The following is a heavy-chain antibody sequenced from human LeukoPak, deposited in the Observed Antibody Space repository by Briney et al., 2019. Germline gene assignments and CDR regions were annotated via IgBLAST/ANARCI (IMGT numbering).Heavy chain of an antibody. CDR2: IWNDGSHE. CDR1: GFTFSSYG. Sequence: PGRSLRLSCAASGFTFSSYGMHWVRQAPGKGLEWVAVIWNDGSHEYYADSEKGRFTISRDNSRDTVYLQMNSLRDEDTAVYYCAKDATEYGDPHFDCWGQGTLVTVSS. D-gene: IGHD4-17*01. V-gene: IGHV3-33*06. CDR3: AKDATEYGDPHFDC. J-gene: IGHJ4*02.